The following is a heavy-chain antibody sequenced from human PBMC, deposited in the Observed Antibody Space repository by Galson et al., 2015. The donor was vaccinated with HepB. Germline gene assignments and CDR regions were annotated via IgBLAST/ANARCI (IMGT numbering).Heavy chain of an antibody. CDR1: GFTFSAYW. J-gene: IGHJ4*02. CDR2: VNLDGSEM. Sequence: SLRLSCAASGFTFSAYWMSWVRQVPGKGLEWVADVNLDGSEMYYADSVKGRFTISRDNAERSVSLHMYSLRAEDTAVYYCAREVMIRTLAHKTPDYWGQGTQVTVSS. V-gene: IGHV3-7*03. D-gene: IGHD3-16*01. CDR3: AREVMIRTLAHKTPDY.